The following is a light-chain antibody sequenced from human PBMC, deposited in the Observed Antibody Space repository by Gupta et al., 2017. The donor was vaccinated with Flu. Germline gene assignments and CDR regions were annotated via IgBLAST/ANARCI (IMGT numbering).Light chain of an antibody. CDR2: EVT. V-gene: IGKV2-30*01. CDR3: MNGKRPWT. J-gene: IGKJ2*02. CDR1: QSLVYSDGNTY. Sequence: VVMTHSPPSLPVTLGQPASIPCLSSQSLVYSDGNTYLTWFQQRPGNSPRRIIDEVTRRDGGVADRCSGSGAGTDITMKSSRVEAEDVGVYYWMNGKRPWTFGQGTKLEIK.